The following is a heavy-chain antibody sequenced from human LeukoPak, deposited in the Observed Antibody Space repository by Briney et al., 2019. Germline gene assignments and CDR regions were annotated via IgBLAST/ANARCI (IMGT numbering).Heavy chain of an antibody. Sequence: PSETLSLTCTVSGGSISSYYWSWIRQPPGKGLEWIGSIYSSGSTNYNPSLKSRVTISVVTSKNQFSLKLTSVTAADTAVYYCASNDYGDYESFQHWGQGTLVTVSS. V-gene: IGHV4-59*08. CDR3: ASNDYGDYESFQH. CDR2: IYSSGST. D-gene: IGHD4-17*01. J-gene: IGHJ1*01. CDR1: GGSISSYY.